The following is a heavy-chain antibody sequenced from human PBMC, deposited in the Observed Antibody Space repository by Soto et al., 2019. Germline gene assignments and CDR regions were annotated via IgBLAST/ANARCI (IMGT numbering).Heavy chain of an antibody. V-gene: IGHV2-5*02. CDR1: GFSLSTSGVG. CDR2: IYWDDDK. Sequence: QITLKESGPTLVKPTQTLTLTCTFSGFSLSTSGVGVGWIRQPPGKALEWLALIYWDDDKRYSPSLKSRLTITKDTSKTQVVLTMTNMDPVDTATYYCAHRLEMATITVRYDAFDIWGQGTMVTVSS. CDR3: AHRLEMATITVRYDAFDI. D-gene: IGHD5-12*01. J-gene: IGHJ3*02.